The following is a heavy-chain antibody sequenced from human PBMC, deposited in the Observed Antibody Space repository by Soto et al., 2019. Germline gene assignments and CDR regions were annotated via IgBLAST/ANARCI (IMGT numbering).Heavy chain of an antibody. Sequence: SETLSLTCAVYGGSFSGYYWSWIRQPPGKGLEWIGEINHSGSTNYNPSLKSRVTISVDTSKNQFSLKLSSVTAADTAVYYCARGRGKFYTMVRGGYYYYMDVWGKGTTVTVSS. J-gene: IGHJ6*03. CDR2: INHSGST. D-gene: IGHD3-10*01. V-gene: IGHV4-34*01. CDR3: ARGRGKFYTMVRGGYYYYMDV. CDR1: GGSFSGYY.